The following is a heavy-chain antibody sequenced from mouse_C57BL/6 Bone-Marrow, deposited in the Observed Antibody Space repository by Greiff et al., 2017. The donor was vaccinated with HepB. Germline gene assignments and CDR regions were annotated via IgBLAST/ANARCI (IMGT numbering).Heavy chain of an antibody. Sequence: VQLVESGAELVRPGASVKLSCKASGYTFTDYYINWVKQRPGQGLEWIARIYPGSGNTYYNEKFKGKATLTAEKSSSTAYMQLSSLTSEDSAVYFCARLLRGWYFDVWGTGTTVTVSS. V-gene: IGHV1-76*01. CDR1: GYTFTDYY. CDR2: IYPGSGNT. D-gene: IGHD1-1*01. J-gene: IGHJ1*03. CDR3: ARLLRGWYFDV.